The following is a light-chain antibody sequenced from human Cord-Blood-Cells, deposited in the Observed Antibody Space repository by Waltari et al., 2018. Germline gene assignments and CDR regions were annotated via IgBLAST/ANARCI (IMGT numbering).Light chain of an antibody. CDR2: AAS. Sequence: DLQMTQSPSSLSASVGARGTITCRASQSISSYLNWYQQKPGKAPKLLIYAASSLQSGVPSRFSGSGSGTDFTLTISSLQPEDFATYYCQQSYSTPWTFGQGTKLEIK. CDR3: QQSYSTPWT. CDR1: QSISSY. V-gene: IGKV1-39*01. J-gene: IGKJ2*02.